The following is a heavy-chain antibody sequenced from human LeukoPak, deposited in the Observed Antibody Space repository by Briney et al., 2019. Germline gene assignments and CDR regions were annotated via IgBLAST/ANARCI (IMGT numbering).Heavy chain of an antibody. CDR1: GFTFSDYY. CDR3: ARGAPNYYYDSSTNFDY. J-gene: IGHJ4*02. V-gene: IGHV3-11*05. CDR2: ISSSSSYT. D-gene: IGHD3-22*01. Sequence: SGSLRLSCAASGFTFSDYYMSWIRQAPGKGLEWVSYISSSSSYTNYADSVKGRFTISRDNAKNSLYLQMNSLRAEDTAVYYCARGAPNYYYDSSTNFDYWGQGTLVTVSS.